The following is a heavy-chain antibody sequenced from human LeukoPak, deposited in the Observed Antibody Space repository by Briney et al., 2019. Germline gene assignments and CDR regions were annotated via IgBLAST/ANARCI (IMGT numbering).Heavy chain of an antibody. D-gene: IGHD2-2*01. CDR3: AREEKGGPRYQLLSWPVVWFDP. CDR1: GGTFSSYA. J-gene: IGHJ5*02. V-gene: IGHV1-69*05. Sequence: ASVKVSCKASGGTFSSYAISWVRQAPGQGLEWMGGIIPIFGTANYAQKFQGRVTITTDESTSTAYMELSSLRSEDTAVYYCAREEKGGPRYQLLSWPVVWFDPWGQGTLVTVSS. CDR2: IIPIFGTA.